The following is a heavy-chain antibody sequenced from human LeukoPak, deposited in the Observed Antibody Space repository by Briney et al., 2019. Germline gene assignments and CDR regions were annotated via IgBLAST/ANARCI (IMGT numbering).Heavy chain of an antibody. Sequence: SETLSLTCTVPGGSIIGYDWSCIRQPPGKGLEWIGYISYTGSTKFSPSLKSRLAMSVDTSSDQFSLHLSSVTAADTAVYYCARTWHYDSSDYFPFDNWGQGTLVTVSS. V-gene: IGHV4-59*08. CDR1: GGSIIGYD. CDR2: ISYTGST. CDR3: ARTWHYDSSDYFPFDN. D-gene: IGHD3-22*01. J-gene: IGHJ4*02.